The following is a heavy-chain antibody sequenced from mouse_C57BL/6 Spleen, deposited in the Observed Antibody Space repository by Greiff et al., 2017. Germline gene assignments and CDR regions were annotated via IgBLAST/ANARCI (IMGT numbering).Heavy chain of an antibody. CDR1: AYTFTSYW. J-gene: IGHJ4*01. CDR3: ARRGGNWAIHY. Sequence: QVQLQQPGAELVRPGPSVQLSSKASAYTFTSYWMLCVKQRPGQGLEWIGVIDPSDSYTNYNPKFKGQATLTVDTSSSTAYMQLSSLTYEDSAVYYCARRGGNWAIHYWGHGTSVTVSS. D-gene: IGHD4-1*01. CDR2: IDPSDSYT. V-gene: IGHV1-59*01.